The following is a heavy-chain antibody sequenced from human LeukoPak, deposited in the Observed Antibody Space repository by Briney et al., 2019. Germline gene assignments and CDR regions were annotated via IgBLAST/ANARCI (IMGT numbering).Heavy chain of an antibody. CDR1: GVSFSGYY. V-gene: IGHV4-34*01. Sequence: PSETLSLTCAVYGVSFSGYYWSWIRQPPGKGLEWLGEINHSGSTNYNPSLKSRVTISVDTSKNQFSLKLSSVTAADTAVYYCARLTYDSSGYPFDYWGQGTLVTVSS. CDR2: INHSGST. J-gene: IGHJ4*02. CDR3: ARLTYDSSGYPFDY. D-gene: IGHD3-22*01.